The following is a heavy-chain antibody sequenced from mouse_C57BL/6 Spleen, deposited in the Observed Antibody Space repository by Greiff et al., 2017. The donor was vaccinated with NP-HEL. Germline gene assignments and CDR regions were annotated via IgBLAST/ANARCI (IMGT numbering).Heavy chain of an antibody. Sequence: VQLQQSGPELVKPGASVKISCKASGYAFSSSWMNWVKQRPGKGLEWIGRIYPGDGDTNYNGKFKGKATLTADKSSSTAYMQLSSLTSEDSAVYFCARSRYYDSYFDYWGQGTTLTVSS. CDR2: IYPGDGDT. V-gene: IGHV1-82*01. J-gene: IGHJ2*01. CDR1: GYAFSSSW. CDR3: ARSRYYDSYFDY. D-gene: IGHD2-4*01.